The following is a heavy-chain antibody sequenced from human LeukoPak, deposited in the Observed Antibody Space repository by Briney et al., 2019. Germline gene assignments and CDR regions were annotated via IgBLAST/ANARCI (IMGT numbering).Heavy chain of an antibody. V-gene: IGHV1-2*02. Sequence: ASVKVSCKASGYTFTGYYMHWVRQAPGQGLEWMGWINPNSGGTNYAQKFQGRVTMTRDTSISTAYMELSRLRSDDTAVYYCARVGAAFETYNWFDPWGQRTLFTVSS. J-gene: IGHJ5*02. D-gene: IGHD6-13*01. CDR2: INPNSGGT. CDR1: GYTFTGYY. CDR3: ARVGAAFETYNWFDP.